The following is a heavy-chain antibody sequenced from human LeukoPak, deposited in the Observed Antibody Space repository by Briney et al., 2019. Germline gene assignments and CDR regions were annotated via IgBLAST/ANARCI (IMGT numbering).Heavy chain of an antibody. CDR3: ATGNGRYSSGWVDPRTYYYYMDV. CDR2: MNPNSGNT. D-gene: IGHD6-19*01. V-gene: IGHV1-8*02. Sequence: ASVKVSCKASGGTFNIYAINWVRQATGQGLEWMGWMNPNSGNTGYAQKFQGRVTMTRNTSISTAYMELSSLRSEDTAVYYCATGNGRYSSGWVDPRTYYYYMDVWGKGTTVTISS. J-gene: IGHJ6*03. CDR1: GGTFNIYA.